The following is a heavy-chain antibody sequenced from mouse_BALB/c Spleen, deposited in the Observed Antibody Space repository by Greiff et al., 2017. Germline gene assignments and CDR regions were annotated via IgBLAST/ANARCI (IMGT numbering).Heavy chain of an antibody. CDR3: ARLGDSAAWFAY. J-gene: IGHJ3*01. V-gene: IGHV1S81*02. Sequence: QVQLQQSGADLVKPGASVKLSCKASGYTFTSYYMYWVKQRPGQGLEWIGEINPSNGGTNFNEKFKSKATLTVDKSSSTAYMQLSSLTSEDSAVYYCARLGDSAAWFAYWGQGTLVTVSA. CDR2: INPSNGGT. D-gene: IGHD3-1*01. CDR1: GYTFTSYY.